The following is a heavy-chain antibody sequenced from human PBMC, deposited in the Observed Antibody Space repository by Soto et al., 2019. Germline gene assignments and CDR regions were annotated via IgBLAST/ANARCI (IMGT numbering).Heavy chain of an antibody. Sequence: VQLVESGGGVVQPGRSLRLSCAASGFTFSSYGMHWVRQAPGKGLEWVAVIWYDGSNKYYADSVKGRFTISRDNSKNTLYLQMNSLRAEDTAVYYCAREGGYCTNGVCSTDAFDIWGQGTMVTVSS. V-gene: IGHV3-33*01. J-gene: IGHJ3*02. CDR2: IWYDGSNK. CDR1: GFTFSSYG. D-gene: IGHD2-8*01. CDR3: AREGGYCTNGVCSTDAFDI.